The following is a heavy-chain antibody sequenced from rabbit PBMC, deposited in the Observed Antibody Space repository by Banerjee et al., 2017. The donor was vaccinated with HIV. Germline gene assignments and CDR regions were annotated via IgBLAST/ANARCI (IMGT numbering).Heavy chain of an antibody. CDR1: GFSFSSSYY. CDR3: ERMGAGAGYGDL. J-gene: IGHJ4*01. CDR2: IDGSSSGST. Sequence: QSLEESGGELVKPGASLTLTCTASGFSFSSSYYMCWVRQAPGKGLEWIACIDGSSSGSTSYASWAKGRFPISKTSSPTVTLQMTTLTAADTATYFCERMGAGAGYGDLWGQGTLVTVS. D-gene: IGHD6-1*01. V-gene: IGHV1S40*01.